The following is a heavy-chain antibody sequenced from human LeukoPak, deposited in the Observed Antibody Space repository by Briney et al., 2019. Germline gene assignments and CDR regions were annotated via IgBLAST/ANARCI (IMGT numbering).Heavy chain of an antibody. CDR1: GYTFTSYY. V-gene: IGHV1-8*01. Sequence: ASVKVSCKASGYTFTSYYINWVPQATGQGREWMGWINPNSGNTGYTQKFQRRVTMTRNTPISTADMELRSLRSEDTAVYYCARGQGYGDLGYWGQGTLVTVSS. D-gene: IGHD4-17*01. CDR2: INPNSGNT. CDR3: ARGQGYGDLGY. J-gene: IGHJ4*02.